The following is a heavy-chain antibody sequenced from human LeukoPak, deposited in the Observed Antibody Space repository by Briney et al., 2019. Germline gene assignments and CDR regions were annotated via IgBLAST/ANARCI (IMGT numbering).Heavy chain of an antibody. CDR2: INAGNGNT. CDR1: GYTFTSYY. Sequence: ASVKVSCKASGYTFTSYYMHWVRQAPGQRLEWMGWINAGNGNTKYSQEFQGRVTITRDTSASTAYMELSSLRSEDMAVYYCARVVPAAAAYDYWGQGTLVTVSS. J-gene: IGHJ4*02. V-gene: IGHV1-3*03. D-gene: IGHD6-13*01. CDR3: ARVVPAAAAYDY.